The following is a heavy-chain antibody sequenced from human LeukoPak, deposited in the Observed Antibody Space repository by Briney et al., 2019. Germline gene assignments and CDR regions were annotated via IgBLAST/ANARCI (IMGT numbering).Heavy chain of an antibody. V-gene: IGHV1-18*01. D-gene: IGHD3-10*01. CDR3: ARVGLFMVRGPLDH. Sequence: GASVKVSCEASGYAFTSYGITWVRQAPGQGLEWMGWISTYNGNTDYARKLQGRVTMTIDTSTTTAHMELRSLRSDDTAVYYCARVGLFMVRGPLDHWGQGTLVTVSS. CDR2: ISTYNGNT. CDR1: GYAFTSYG. J-gene: IGHJ4*02.